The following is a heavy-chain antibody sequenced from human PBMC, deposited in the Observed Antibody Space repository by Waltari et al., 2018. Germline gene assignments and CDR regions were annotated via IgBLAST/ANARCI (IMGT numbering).Heavy chain of an antibody. V-gene: IGHV3-23*01. CDR3: AKCVNPQHPYHFEN. CDR2: ISGSGDRT. CDR1: GFNFSRSA. Sequence: EVQLLESGGGWVKPGGSLGLSCTASGFNFSRSAMSWVRQAPGKGLEWVSGISGSGDRTDDADSVKGRFTISRDNSKNTLSLQMNSLRVYDTAIYYCAKCVNPQHPYHFENWGQGTLFTVSS. J-gene: IGHJ4*02.